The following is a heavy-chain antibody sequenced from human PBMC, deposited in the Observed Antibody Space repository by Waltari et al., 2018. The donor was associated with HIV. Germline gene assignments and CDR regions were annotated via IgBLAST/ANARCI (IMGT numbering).Heavy chain of an antibody. V-gene: IGHV4-34*01. CDR3: ARFRNYYDSNGLDAFDI. CDR1: GGSFSGYY. J-gene: IGHJ3*02. CDR2: INHSGNT. Sequence: QVQLQQWGAGLLKPSETLSLTCAVYGGSFSGYYWSWIRQPPGKGLEWIGEINHSGNTNYNPSLKSRVTISVDTSKNQFSLKLSSVTAADTAVYYCARFRNYYDSNGLDAFDIWGQGTMVTVSS. D-gene: IGHD3-22*01.